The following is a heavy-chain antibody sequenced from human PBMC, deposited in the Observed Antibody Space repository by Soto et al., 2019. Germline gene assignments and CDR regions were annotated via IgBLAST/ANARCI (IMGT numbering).Heavy chain of an antibody. J-gene: IGHJ4*02. CDR2: ISYDGSNK. Sequence: QVQLVESGGGVLQPGRSLRLSCAASGFTFSSYAMHWVRQAPGKGLEWVAVISYDGSNKYYADSVKGRFTISRDNSKNTLYLQMNSLRAEDTAVYYCARDGLITMVRGGYFDYWGQGTLVTVSS. CDR3: ARDGLITMVRGGYFDY. CDR1: GFTFSSYA. D-gene: IGHD3-10*01. V-gene: IGHV3-30-3*01.